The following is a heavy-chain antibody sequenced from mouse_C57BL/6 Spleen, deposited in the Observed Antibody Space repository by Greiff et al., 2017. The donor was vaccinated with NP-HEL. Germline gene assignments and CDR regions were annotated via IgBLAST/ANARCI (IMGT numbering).Heavy chain of an antibody. Sequence: EVKLEESGGGLVKPGGSLKLSCAASGFTFSSYAMSWVRQTPEKRLEWVATISDGGSYTYYPDNVKGRFTISRDNAKNNLYLQMSHLKSEDTAMYYCARGWLRNYYAMDYWGQGTSVTVSS. V-gene: IGHV5-4*03. J-gene: IGHJ4*01. CDR1: GFTFSSYA. CDR2: ISDGGSYT. CDR3: ARGWLRNYYAMDY. D-gene: IGHD2-2*01.